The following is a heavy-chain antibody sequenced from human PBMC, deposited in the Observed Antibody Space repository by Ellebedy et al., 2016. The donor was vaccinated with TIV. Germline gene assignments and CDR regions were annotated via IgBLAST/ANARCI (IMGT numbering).Heavy chain of an antibody. CDR3: ARVYCSGATCPAAFDI. CDR2: INCDGGFT. CDR1: GFTFSRHW. V-gene: IGHV3-74*01. D-gene: IGHD2-15*01. Sequence: GESLKISCAASGFTFSRHWMHWIRQAPGKGLVWLSRINCDGGFTSHADFVKGRFTISRDNAKNTLFLQMNSLRAEDTALYYCARVYCSGATCPAAFDIWGQGTMVTVSS. J-gene: IGHJ3*02.